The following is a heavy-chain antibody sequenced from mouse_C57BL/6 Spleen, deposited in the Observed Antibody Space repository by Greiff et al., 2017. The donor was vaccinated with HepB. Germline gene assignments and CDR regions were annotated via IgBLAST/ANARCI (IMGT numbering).Heavy chain of an antibody. D-gene: IGHD4-1*01. CDR1: GFTFSSYA. CDR3: TRVITGTDYAMDY. J-gene: IGHJ4*01. Sequence: EVNVVESGEGLVKPGGSLKLSCAASGFTFSSYAMSWVRQTPEKRLEWVAYISSGGDYIYYADTVKGRFTISRDNARNTLYLQMSSLKSEDTAMYYCTRVITGTDYAMDYWGQGTSVTVSS. CDR2: ISSGGDYI. V-gene: IGHV5-9-1*02.